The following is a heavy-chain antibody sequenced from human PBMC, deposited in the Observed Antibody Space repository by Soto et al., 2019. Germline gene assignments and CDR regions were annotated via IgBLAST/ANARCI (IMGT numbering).Heavy chain of an antibody. CDR1: GFTFSNYY. V-gene: IGHV3-11*01. CDR3: ARLCWRGAECRYYYGIDV. D-gene: IGHD1-26*01. Sequence: QVQLVESGGGLVKPGGSLRLSCAASGFTFSNYYMSWIRQAPGKGLEWVSYISSSGSTKYYADSVKGRFTISRDNAKNSLYLQMTSLRAEDTAVYYCARLCWRGAECRYYYGIDVWGQGTTVTVSS. J-gene: IGHJ6*02. CDR2: ISSSGSTK.